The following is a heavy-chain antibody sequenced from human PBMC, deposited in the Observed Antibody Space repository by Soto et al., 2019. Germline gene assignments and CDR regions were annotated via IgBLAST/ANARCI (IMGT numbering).Heavy chain of an antibody. V-gene: IGHV3-23*01. CDR1: GFTSSTYA. J-gene: IGHJ4*02. CDR3: AKDRNYPRDQFHY. D-gene: IGHD1-7*01. CDR2: ISANGQGI. Sequence: VGSLRLSCAASGFTSSTYALSWVRQAPGKGLEWVSAISANGQGIYYADSVRGRFTISRDNSKNTIFLHMDSLRAEDTAVYYCAKDRNYPRDQFHYWGQGTLVTVSS.